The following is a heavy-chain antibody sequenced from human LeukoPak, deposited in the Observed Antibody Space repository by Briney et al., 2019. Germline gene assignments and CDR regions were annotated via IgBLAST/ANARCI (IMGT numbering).Heavy chain of an antibody. CDR3: ARDKVGGSMAGSNFDY. CDR2: IKQDGSEK. CDR1: GFTFSSYG. J-gene: IGHJ4*02. Sequence: GGSLRLSCAASGFTFSSYGMHWVRQAPGKGLEWVANIKQDGSEKYYVDSVKGRFTISRDNAKNSLFLQMNSLRGEDTAVYYCARDKVGGSMAGSNFDYWGQGTLVTVSS. D-gene: IGHD6-19*01. V-gene: IGHV3-7*01.